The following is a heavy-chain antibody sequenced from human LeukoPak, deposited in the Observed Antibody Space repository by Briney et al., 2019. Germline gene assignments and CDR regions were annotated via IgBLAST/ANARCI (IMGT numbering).Heavy chain of an antibody. V-gene: IGHV1-69*13. J-gene: IGHJ5*02. Sequence: SVKVSCKASGGTLSSYAISWVRQAPGQGLEWMGGIIPIFGTANYAQKFQGRVTITADESTSTAYMELSSLRSEDTAVYYCARDLEAAAGTNWFDPWGQGTLVTVSS. D-gene: IGHD6-13*01. CDR2: IIPIFGTA. CDR3: ARDLEAAAGTNWFDP. CDR1: GGTLSSYA.